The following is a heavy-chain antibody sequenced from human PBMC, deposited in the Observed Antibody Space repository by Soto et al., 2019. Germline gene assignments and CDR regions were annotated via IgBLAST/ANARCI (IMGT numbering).Heavy chain of an antibody. J-gene: IGHJ5*02. CDR3: ASSYQLLLGWFDP. D-gene: IGHD2-2*01. CDR1: GYSISSGSY. CDR2: IFNTGNT. V-gene: IGHV4-38-2*01. Sequence: SETLSLTCAVSGYSISSGSYWAWIRQPPEKGLEWLGSIFNTGNTYYNPSLESRVTISVDTSNNQFFLKVNSVSAADKDVYYCASSYQLLLGWFDPWGQGTLVTVSS.